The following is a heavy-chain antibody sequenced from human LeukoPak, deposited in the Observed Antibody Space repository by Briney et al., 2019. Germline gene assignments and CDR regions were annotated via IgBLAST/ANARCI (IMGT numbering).Heavy chain of an antibody. Sequence: SETLSLTCAVSGGSISSAGYSWSWIRQPPGKGLEWIGYIYHSGSTYYNPSLKSRVTISVDRSKNQFSLKLSSVTAADTAVYYCARLRGSGLDYWGQGTLVTVSS. J-gene: IGHJ4*02. CDR3: ARLRGSGLDY. D-gene: IGHD3-10*01. CDR2: IYHSGST. V-gene: IGHV4-30-2*01. CDR1: GGSISSAGYS.